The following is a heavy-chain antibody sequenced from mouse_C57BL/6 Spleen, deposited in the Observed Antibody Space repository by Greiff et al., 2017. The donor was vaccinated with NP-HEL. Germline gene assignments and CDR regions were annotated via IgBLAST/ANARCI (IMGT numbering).Heavy chain of an antibody. D-gene: IGHD3-2*02. Sequence: VKLQESGAELVRPGASVTLSCKASGYTFTDYEMHWVKQTPVHGLEWIGAIDPETGGTAYNQKFKGKAILTADKSSSTAYMELRSLTSEDSAVYYCTRRGLRLRFDYWGQGTTLTVSS. CDR1: GYTFTDYE. CDR3: TRRGLRLRFDY. J-gene: IGHJ2*01. CDR2: IDPETGGT. V-gene: IGHV1-15*01.